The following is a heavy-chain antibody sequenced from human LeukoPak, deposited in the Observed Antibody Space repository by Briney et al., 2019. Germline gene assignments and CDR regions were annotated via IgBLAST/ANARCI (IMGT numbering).Heavy chain of an antibody. CDR3: ARDYPFDAFDI. V-gene: IGHV3-66*01. CDR2: IFSAGYT. Sequence: GSLRLSCAASGFTVSNSYMSWVRQAPGKGLEWVAIIFSAGYTYYTDSVKGRFTISRDSSKNTLYLQMNSLRAEDTAVYYCARDYPFDAFDIWGQGTMVTVSS. J-gene: IGHJ3*02. CDR1: GFTVSNSY.